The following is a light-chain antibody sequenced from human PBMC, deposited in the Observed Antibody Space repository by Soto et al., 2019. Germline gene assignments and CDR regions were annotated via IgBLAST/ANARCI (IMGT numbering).Light chain of an antibody. CDR3: CSYAGSYTWV. J-gene: IGLJ3*02. V-gene: IGLV2-11*01. CDR1: SSDVGGYNY. Sequence: QSALTQPRSVSGSPGQSVTISCTGTSSDVGGYNYVSWYQQHPGKAPKLMIYDVSKQPSGVPDRFSGSKSGNTASLTVSGLQAEDEADYYCCSYAGSYTWVFGGGTKLTFL. CDR2: DVS.